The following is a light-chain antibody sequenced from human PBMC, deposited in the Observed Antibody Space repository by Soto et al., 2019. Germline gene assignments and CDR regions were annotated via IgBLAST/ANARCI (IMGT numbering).Light chain of an antibody. V-gene: IGLV1-44*01. CDR1: SSNIGSNT. Sequence: QSVLTQPPSASGTPGQRVTISCSGSSSNIGSNTVNWYQHLPGAAPKLLIQSNDQRPSGVPDRFSGSQSGTSASLAISGLQSEDEADYYCAVWDDRLNGYVFGTGTKLTAL. CDR2: SND. CDR3: AVWDDRLNGYV. J-gene: IGLJ1*01.